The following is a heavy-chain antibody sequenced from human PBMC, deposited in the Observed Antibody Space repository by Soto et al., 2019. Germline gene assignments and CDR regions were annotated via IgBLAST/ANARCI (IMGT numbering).Heavy chain of an antibody. Sequence: CGSLRLPLGAAWFTFSTFASSRVRQAPGKGLEWVSSSTGSGSGSGINTYYADSVKGRFTISRDNSKNALYLQMNSLRAEDTAVYYCAREKYSGYDTGEIDAFDIWGQGTMVTGSS. CDR2: STGSGSGSGINT. V-gene: IGHV3-23*01. CDR3: AREKYSGYDTGEIDAFDI. D-gene: IGHD5-12*01. J-gene: IGHJ3*02. CDR1: WFTFSTFA.